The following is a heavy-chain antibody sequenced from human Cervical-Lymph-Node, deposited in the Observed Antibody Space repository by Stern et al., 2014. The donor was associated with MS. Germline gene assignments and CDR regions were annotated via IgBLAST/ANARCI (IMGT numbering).Heavy chain of an antibody. J-gene: IGHJ4*02. CDR1: GFTFSDYY. V-gene: IGHV3-11*06. CDR2: ISSSSSYT. D-gene: IGHD2-2*01. Sequence: VQLEESGGGLVKPGGSLRLSCAASGFTFSDYYMSWIRQAPGKGLEWVSYISSSSSYTNYADSVKGRFTISRDNAKNSLYLQMNSLRAEDTAVYYCARGRRVVPAATDYWGQGTLVTVSS. CDR3: ARGRRVVPAATDY.